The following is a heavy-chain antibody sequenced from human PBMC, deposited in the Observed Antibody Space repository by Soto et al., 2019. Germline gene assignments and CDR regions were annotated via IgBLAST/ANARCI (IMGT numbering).Heavy chain of an antibody. CDR3: AGGGVDGSGSMFGY. D-gene: IGHD3-10*01. CDR1: GFTVSSNY. V-gene: IGHV3-53*01. CDR2: IYSGGST. J-gene: IGHJ4*02. Sequence: EVQLVESGGGLIQPGGSLRLSCAASGFTVSSNYMSWVRQAPGKGLEWVSVIYSGGSTYYADSVKGRFTISRDNSKNTVYLQMNSLRGEDTGVYLCAGGGVDGSGSMFGYWGQGTLVTVSS.